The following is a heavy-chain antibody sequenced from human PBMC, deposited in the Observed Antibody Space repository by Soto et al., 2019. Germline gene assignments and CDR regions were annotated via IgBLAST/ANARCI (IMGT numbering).Heavy chain of an antibody. CDR2: ISSSSSYM. CDR1: GFTFSSYS. J-gene: IGHJ4*02. CDR3: ARDPGPGTH. V-gene: IGHV3-21*01. Sequence: LRLSCAASGFTFSSYSMNWVRQAPGKGLEWVSSISSSSSYMYYADSVKGRFTISRDNAKNSLYLQMNSLRAEDTAVYYCARDPGPGTHWGQGTLVTVSS.